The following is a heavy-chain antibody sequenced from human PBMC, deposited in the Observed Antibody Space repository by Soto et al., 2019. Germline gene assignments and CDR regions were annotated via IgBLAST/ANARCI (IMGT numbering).Heavy chain of an antibody. Sequence: QVQLVESGGGVVQPGTSLRLSCAGSGFTFSSYGMDWVRQAPGKGLEWVAVISYDGSNKYYADSVKGRFTISRDNSKNTLYLQMSSLRADDTAVYYCAKDRMGAGVRGYFDYWGPGTLVTVSS. CDR1: GFTFSSYG. CDR2: ISYDGSNK. CDR3: AKDRMGAGVRGYFDY. V-gene: IGHV3-30*18. D-gene: IGHD3-10*01. J-gene: IGHJ4*02.